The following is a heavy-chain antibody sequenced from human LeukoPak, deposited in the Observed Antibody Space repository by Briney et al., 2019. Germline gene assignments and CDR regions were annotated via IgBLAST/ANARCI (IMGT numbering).Heavy chain of an antibody. D-gene: IGHD6-19*01. J-gene: IGHJ4*02. Sequence: PGGSLRLSCAASGFTFSSYDMHWVRQATGKGLEWVSDIGTAGDTYYPGSVKGRFTISRENAKNSLYLQMNSLRAGDTAVYYCARAVSGWYDVGYYFDYWGQGTLVTVSS. CDR2: IGTAGDT. CDR1: GFTFSSYD. V-gene: IGHV3-13*01. CDR3: ARAVSGWYDVGYYFDY.